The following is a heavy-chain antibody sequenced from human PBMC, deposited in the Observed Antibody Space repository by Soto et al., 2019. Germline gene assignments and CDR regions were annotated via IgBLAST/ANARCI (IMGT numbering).Heavy chain of an antibody. Sequence: GGSLRLSCAASGFTFSSYGMHWVRQAPGKGLEWVAVISYDGSNKYYADSVKGRFTISRDNSKNTLYLQMNSLRAEDTAVYYCAKAHLGLRGYSYGGGFDPWGQGTLVTVSS. CDR2: ISYDGSNK. D-gene: IGHD5-18*01. CDR1: GFTFSSYG. CDR3: AKAHLGLRGYSYGGGFDP. V-gene: IGHV3-30*18. J-gene: IGHJ5*02.